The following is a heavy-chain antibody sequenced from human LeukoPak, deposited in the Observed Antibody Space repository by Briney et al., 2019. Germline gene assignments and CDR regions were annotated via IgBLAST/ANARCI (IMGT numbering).Heavy chain of an antibody. V-gene: IGHV3-30-3*01. J-gene: IGHJ4*02. CDR1: GFTFSSYA. D-gene: IGHD4-17*01. CDR3: AREGLTYGDYYFDY. Sequence: GGSLRLSCAASGFTFSSYAMHWVRQAPGKGLEWVAVISYDGSNKYYADSVKGRFTISRDNSKNTLYLQMNSLRAEDTAVYYCAREGLTYGDYYFDYWGQGTLVTVSS. CDR2: ISYDGSNK.